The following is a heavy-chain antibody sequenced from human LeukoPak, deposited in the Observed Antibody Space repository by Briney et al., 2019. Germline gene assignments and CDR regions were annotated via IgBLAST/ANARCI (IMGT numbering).Heavy chain of an antibody. CDR3: AGEQLSDPPSGSLINDY. Sequence: GGSLRLSASASGFTVSSNYMSWVPQAPGKGREGVSVIYSGGSTYDADSVKGRFTISRDNSKNPLYLQMNRLRAEDTAVYYCAGEQLSDPPSGSLINDYWGQGTLVTVSS. V-gene: IGHV3-53*01. CDR2: IYSGGST. J-gene: IGHJ4*02. CDR1: GFTVSSNY. D-gene: IGHD1-26*01.